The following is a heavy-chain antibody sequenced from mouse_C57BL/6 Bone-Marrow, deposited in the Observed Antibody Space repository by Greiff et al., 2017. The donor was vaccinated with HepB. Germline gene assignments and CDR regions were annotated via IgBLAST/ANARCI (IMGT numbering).Heavy chain of an antibody. D-gene: IGHD1-1*01. Sequence: VQLQQSGAELVRPGASVKLSCTASGFNIKDDYMHWVKQRPEQGLEWIGWIDPENGDTEYASKFQGKATITADTSSNTAYLQLSSLTSEDTAVYYCASPPYYYGSSYWYFDVWGTGTTVTVSS. CDR1: GFNIKDDY. V-gene: IGHV14-4*01. J-gene: IGHJ1*03. CDR2: IDPENGDT. CDR3: ASPPYYYGSSYWYFDV.